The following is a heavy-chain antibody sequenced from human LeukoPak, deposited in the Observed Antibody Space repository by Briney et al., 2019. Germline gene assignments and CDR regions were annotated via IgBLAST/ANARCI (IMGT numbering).Heavy chain of an antibody. V-gene: IGHV4-34*01. CDR3: ARGRYYDFWSGYFPRAHFDY. Sequence: PSETLSLTCAVYGGSFSGYYWSWIRQPPGKGLEWIWEINHSGSTNYNPSLKSRVTISVDTSKNQFSLKLSSVTAADTAVYYCARGRYYDFWSGYFPRAHFDYWGQGTLVTVSS. J-gene: IGHJ4*02. CDR2: INHSGST. D-gene: IGHD3-3*01. CDR1: GGSFSGYY.